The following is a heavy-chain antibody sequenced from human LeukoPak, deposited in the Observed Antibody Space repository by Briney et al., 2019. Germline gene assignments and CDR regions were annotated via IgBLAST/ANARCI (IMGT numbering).Heavy chain of an antibody. CDR2: MYYSGST. CDR3: ARHSSSWYPDY. V-gene: IGHV4-30-4*01. Sequence: SETLSLTCTVSGGSISSGDYYWSWIRQPPGKGLEWIAYMYYSGSTYYNPSLKSRVTMSADTSKNQLSLKLSSVTAADTAVYFCARHSSSWYPDYWGQGTLVTVSS. D-gene: IGHD6-13*01. J-gene: IGHJ4*02. CDR1: GGSISSGDYY.